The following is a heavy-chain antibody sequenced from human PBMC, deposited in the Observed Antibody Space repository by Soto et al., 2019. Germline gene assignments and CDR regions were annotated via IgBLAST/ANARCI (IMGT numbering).Heavy chain of an antibody. CDR1: GFTFSSYG. V-gene: IGHV3-33*01. Sequence: QVQLVESGGGVVQPGRSLRLSCAASGFTFSSYGMHWVRQAPGKGLEWVAVIWYDGSNKYYADSVKGRFTISRDNSKNPLYLQMNSLRAEDTAVYYCARDQDYDILTGYYYYFDYWGQGTLVTVSS. CDR3: ARDQDYDILTGYYYYFDY. J-gene: IGHJ4*02. CDR2: IWYDGSNK. D-gene: IGHD3-9*01.